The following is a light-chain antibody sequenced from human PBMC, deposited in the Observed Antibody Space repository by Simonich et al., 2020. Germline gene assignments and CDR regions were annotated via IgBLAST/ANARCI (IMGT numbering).Light chain of an antibody. J-gene: IGKJ2*01. Sequence: EIVMTQSPATLSVSPGERATLSCRASQSVSSNLAWYQQKPGQAPRLLIYGASTRATGIPARFSGSGSGTEFTLTISSLQAEDVAVYYCQQYYSTPYTFGQVTKLEIK. V-gene: IGKV3-15*01. CDR3: QQYYSTPYT. CDR2: GAS. CDR1: QSVSSN.